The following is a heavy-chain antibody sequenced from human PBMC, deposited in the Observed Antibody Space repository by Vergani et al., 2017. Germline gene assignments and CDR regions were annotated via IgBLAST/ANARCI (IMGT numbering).Heavy chain of an antibody. J-gene: IGHJ4*02. CDR3: ARDREAIAAAGADY. D-gene: IGHD6-13*01. CDR1: GFTFSSYG. Sequence: QVQLVESAGGVVQPGGSLRLSCAASGFTFSSYGMHWVRQAPGKGLEWVAVIWYDGSNKYYADSVKGRFTISRDNSKNTLYLQMNSLRAEDTAVYYCARDREAIAAAGADYWGQGTLVTVSS. CDR2: IWYDGSNK. V-gene: IGHV3-33*01.